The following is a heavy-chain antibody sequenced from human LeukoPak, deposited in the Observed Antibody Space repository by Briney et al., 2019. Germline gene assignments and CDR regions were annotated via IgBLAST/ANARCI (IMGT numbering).Heavy chain of an antibody. V-gene: IGHV4-39*01. D-gene: IGHD5-24*01. CDR3: ARHGPPMQRQFYDS. J-gene: IGHJ4*02. CDR1: GDSISGSSYY. CDR2: VYYTGST. Sequence: SETLSLTCTVSGDSISGSSYYWAWIRQPPGKGLEWIGSVYYTGSTYYMSSLKSRVTISADTSKNLFSLKVNSMTAADTAAYYCARHGPPMQRQFYDSWGQGTLVTVSS.